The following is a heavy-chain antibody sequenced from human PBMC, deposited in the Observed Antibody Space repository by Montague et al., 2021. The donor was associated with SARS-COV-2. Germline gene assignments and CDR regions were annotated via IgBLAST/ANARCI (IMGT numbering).Heavy chain of an antibody. J-gene: IGHJ4*02. Sequence: TLSLTCTVSGGSISSGGYYWSWIRQHPGKGLEWFGYIYYSGSTYYTPSLKSRVTISVDTSKNQFSLKLSSVTAAATAVYYCARLTAGDCSGGSCYWGTGFDYWGQGTLVTVSS. CDR1: GGSISSGGYY. CDR3: ARLTAGDCSGGSCYWGTGFDY. D-gene: IGHD2-15*01. CDR2: IYYSGST. V-gene: IGHV4-31*03.